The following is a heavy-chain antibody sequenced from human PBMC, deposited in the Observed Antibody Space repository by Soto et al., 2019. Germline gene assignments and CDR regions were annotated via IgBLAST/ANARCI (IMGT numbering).Heavy chain of an antibody. D-gene: IGHD5-18*01. V-gene: IGHV1-2*04. CDR3: ARELRYSYGPGRDYYYYYGMDV. CDR2: INPNSGGT. CDR1: GYTFTGYY. Sequence: ASVKVFCKASGYTFTGYYMHWVRQAPGQGLEWMGWINPNSGGTNYAQKFQGWVTMTRDTSISTAYMELSRLRSDDTAVYYCARELRYSYGPGRDYYYYYGMDVWGQGTTVTVSS. J-gene: IGHJ6*02.